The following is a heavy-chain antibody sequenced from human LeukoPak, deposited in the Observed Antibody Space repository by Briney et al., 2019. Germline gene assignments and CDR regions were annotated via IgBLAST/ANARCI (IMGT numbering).Heavy chain of an antibody. J-gene: IGHJ4*02. CDR3: ARVLPQWLARYYFDC. CDR1: GDSISSSSYY. CDR2: IYYSGST. V-gene: IGHV4-39*01. Sequence: SETLSLSCTVSGDSISSSSYYWGWIRQPPEKGLEWIGTIYYSGSTYYSPSLESRVTISIDTSKNQFSLRLNSVTAADTAVYYCARVLPQWLARYYFDCWGQGTLVTVSS. D-gene: IGHD6-19*01.